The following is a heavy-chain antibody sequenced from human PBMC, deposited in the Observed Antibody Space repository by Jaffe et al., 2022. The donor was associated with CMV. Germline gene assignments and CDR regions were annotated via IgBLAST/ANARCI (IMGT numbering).Heavy chain of an antibody. CDR3: ARVCYYDSTLVGYFDL. Sequence: QVQLQESGPGLVKPSETLSLTCTVSGGSVSSGSYYWSWIRQPPGKGLEWIGYIYYSGSTNYNPSLKSRVTISVDTSKNQFSLKLSSVTAADTAVYYCARVCYYDSTLVGYFDLWGRGTLVTVSS. V-gene: IGHV4-61*01. CDR1: GGSVSSGSYY. J-gene: IGHJ2*01. CDR2: IYYSGST. D-gene: IGHD3-22*01.